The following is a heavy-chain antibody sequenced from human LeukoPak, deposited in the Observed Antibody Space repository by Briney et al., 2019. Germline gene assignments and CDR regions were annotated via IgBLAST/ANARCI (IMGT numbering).Heavy chain of an antibody. CDR2: INLNSGGT. V-gene: IGHV1-2*02. Sequence: ASVKVSCKASGYTFTGYYMHWVRQAPGQGLEWMGWINLNSGGTNYAQKFQGRVTMTRDTSISTAYMELSRLRSDDTAVYYCARRYDYSNYVDYWGQGTLVTVSS. CDR1: GYTFTGYY. D-gene: IGHD4-11*01. J-gene: IGHJ4*02. CDR3: ARRYDYSNYVDY.